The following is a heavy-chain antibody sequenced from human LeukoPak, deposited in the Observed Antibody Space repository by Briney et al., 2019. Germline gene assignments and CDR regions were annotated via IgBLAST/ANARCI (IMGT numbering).Heavy chain of an antibody. CDR1: GFTFSSYA. CDR2: ISYDGSNK. J-gene: IGHJ4*02. Sequence: GGSLRLSCAASGFTFSSYAMHWVRQAPGKGLEWVAVISYDGSNKYYADSVKGRFTISRDNSKNTLYLQMNSLRAEDTAVYYCAKDEKEYFDYWGQGTLVTVSS. CDR3: AKDEKEYFDY. V-gene: IGHV3-30*04.